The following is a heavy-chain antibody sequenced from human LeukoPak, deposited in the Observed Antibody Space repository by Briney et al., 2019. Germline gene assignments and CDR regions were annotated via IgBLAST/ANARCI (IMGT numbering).Heavy chain of an antibody. CDR3: ARSIPLWKELRRDWLGP. D-gene: IGHD2-21*01. J-gene: IGHJ5*02. CDR2: FDPEDGET. Sequence: ASVKVSCKVSGYTLTELSMHWVRQAPGKGLEWMGGFDPEDGETVYAQKFQGRITMTEDTSTDTAYMELSSLRSEDTAVYYCARSIPLWKELRRDWLGPWGQGTQVTVSS. CDR1: GYTLTELS. V-gene: IGHV1-24*01.